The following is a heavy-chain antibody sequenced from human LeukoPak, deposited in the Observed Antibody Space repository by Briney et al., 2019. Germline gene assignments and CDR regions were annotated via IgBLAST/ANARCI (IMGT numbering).Heavy chain of an antibody. D-gene: IGHD3-3*01. Sequence: GGSLRLSCEVSGFPVRSRYMTWVRQAPGKGLECVSVIYSGGTTYYIDSVKGRFTISRDISKSTVYLEMNNLRVEDTAVYYCASLEGGPTDGRWGQGTLVTVSS. V-gene: IGHV3-53*01. CDR1: GFPVRSRY. J-gene: IGHJ1*01. CDR2: IYSGGTT. CDR3: ASLEGGPTDGR.